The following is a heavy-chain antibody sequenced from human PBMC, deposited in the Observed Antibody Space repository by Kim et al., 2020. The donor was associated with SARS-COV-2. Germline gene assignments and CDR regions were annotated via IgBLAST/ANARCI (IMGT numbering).Heavy chain of an antibody. Sequence: GGSLRLSCAASGFTFSSYSMNWVRQAPGKGLEWVSSISSSSSYIYYADSVKGRFTISRDNAKNSLYLQMNSLRAEDTAVYYCARDLAAAGNDYWGQGTLVTVSS. J-gene: IGHJ4*02. CDR2: ISSSSSYI. D-gene: IGHD6-13*01. CDR1: GFTFSSYS. V-gene: IGHV3-21*01. CDR3: ARDLAAAGNDY.